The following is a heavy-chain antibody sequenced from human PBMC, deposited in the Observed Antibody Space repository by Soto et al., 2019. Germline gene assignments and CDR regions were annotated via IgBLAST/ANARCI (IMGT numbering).Heavy chain of an antibody. V-gene: IGHV3-74*01. CDR3: ARVATAGTNFDY. CDR2: INSDGSTT. CDR1: GFTFSSYW. D-gene: IGHD6-13*01. J-gene: IGHJ4*02. Sequence: EVQLVESGGGLVQPGGSLRLSCAASGFTFSSYWMHWVRQAPGKGLVWVSRINSDGSTTSYADSVKGRFTNSRDNDKNTLYLQMKSLRDDDTAVYYCARVATAGTNFDYWGQGTLVTVSS.